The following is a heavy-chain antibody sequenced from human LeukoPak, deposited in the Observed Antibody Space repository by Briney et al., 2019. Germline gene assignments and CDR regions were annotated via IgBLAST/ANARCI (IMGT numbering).Heavy chain of an antibody. J-gene: IGHJ4*02. Sequence: ASVKVSCKASGYTFTSYYIHWVRQAPGQGLEWMGIINPSGGSTNYAQKFQGRVTMTRDKSTSTVYMELSSLRSEDSAVYYCARWTTTYLDYWGQGTLVTVSS. CDR2: INPSGGST. V-gene: IGHV1-46*01. CDR1: GYTFTSYY. D-gene: IGHD4-11*01. CDR3: ARWTTTYLDY.